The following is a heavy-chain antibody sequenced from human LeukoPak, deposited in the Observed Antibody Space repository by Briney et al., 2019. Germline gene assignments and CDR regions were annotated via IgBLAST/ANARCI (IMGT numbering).Heavy chain of an antibody. D-gene: IGHD6-13*01. Sequence: SETLSLTCTVSGGSISSYYWSWIRQPPGKGLEWIGFIYYSGSTNYNPSLKSRVTISVDTSKNQFSLKLSSVTAADTAVYYCAREGGYSSSWYAFDYWGQGTLVTVSS. CDR3: AREGGYSSSWYAFDY. J-gene: IGHJ4*02. CDR1: GGSISSYY. CDR2: IYYSGST. V-gene: IGHV4-59*01.